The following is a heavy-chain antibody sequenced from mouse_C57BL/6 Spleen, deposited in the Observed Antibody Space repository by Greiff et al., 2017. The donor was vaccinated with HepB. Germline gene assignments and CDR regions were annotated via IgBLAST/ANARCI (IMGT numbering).Heavy chain of an antibody. J-gene: IGHJ1*03. D-gene: IGHD1-1*01. CDR2: ISDGGSYT. CDR3: AREGDYYGSSYGYFDV. Sequence: EVQGVESGGGLVKPGGSLKLSCAASGFTFSSYAMSWVRQTPEKRLEWVATISDGGSYTYYPDNVKGRITISRDNAKNNLYLQMSHLKSEETAMYYCAREGDYYGSSYGYFDVWGTGTTVTVSS. V-gene: IGHV5-4*01. CDR1: GFTFSSYA.